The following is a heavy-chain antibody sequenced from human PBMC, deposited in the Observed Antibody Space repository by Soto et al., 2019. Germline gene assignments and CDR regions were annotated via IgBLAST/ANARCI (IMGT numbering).Heavy chain of an antibody. J-gene: IGHJ4*02. CDR2: IYYSGST. D-gene: IGHD1-26*01. CDR1: GGSISSYY. CDR3: ARRWDDYFDY. Sequence: PSETLSLTXTVSGGSISSYYWSWIRQPPGKGLEWIGYIYYSGSTNYNPSLKSRVTISVDTSKNQFSLKLSSVTAADTAVYYCARRWDDYFDYWGQGTLVTVSS. V-gene: IGHV4-59*08.